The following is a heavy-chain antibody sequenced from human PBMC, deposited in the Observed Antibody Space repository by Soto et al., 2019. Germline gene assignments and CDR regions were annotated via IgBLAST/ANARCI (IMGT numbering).Heavy chain of an antibody. J-gene: IGHJ4*02. D-gene: IGHD2-15*01. CDR1: GFTFSSYW. V-gene: IGHV3-7*01. Sequence: LGGSLRLSCAASGFTFSSYWMSWVRQAPGKGLEWVANIKQDGSEKYYVDSVKGRFTISRDNAKNSLYLQMNSLRAEDTAVYYCARAAYCSGGSCYSRYFDYWGQGTLVTVSS. CDR3: ARAAYCSGGSCYSRYFDY. CDR2: IKQDGSEK.